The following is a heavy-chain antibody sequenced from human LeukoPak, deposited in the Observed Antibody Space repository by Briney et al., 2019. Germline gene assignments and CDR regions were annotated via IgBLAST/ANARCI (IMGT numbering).Heavy chain of an antibody. CDR3: ARYDSSGYYAFDI. D-gene: IGHD3-22*01. J-gene: IGHJ3*02. CDR2: INPNSGGT. V-gene: IGHV1-2*02. Sequence: GASVKVSCEASGYTFTGYYMHWVRQAPGQGLEWTGWINPNSGGTNYAQKFQGRVTMTRDTSISTAYMELSRLRSDDTAVYYCARYDSSGYYAFDIWGQGTMVTVSS. CDR1: GYTFTGYY.